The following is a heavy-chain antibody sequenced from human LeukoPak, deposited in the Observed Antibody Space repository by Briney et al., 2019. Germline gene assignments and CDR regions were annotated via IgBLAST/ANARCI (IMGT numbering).Heavy chain of an antibody. D-gene: IGHD3-10*01. V-gene: IGHV3-74*01. CDR2: IRSDGSST. CDR3: AGVLGVRDLAYFDY. CDR1: GFTFNTYW. J-gene: IGHJ4*01. Sequence: GGSLRLSCAASGFTFNTYWMHWVRQAPGRGLVWVSRIRSDGSSTSYADSVRGRFTISRDNAKNTLYLQMNSLRAEDTAVYYCAGVLGVRDLAYFDYWGHGTLVTVSS.